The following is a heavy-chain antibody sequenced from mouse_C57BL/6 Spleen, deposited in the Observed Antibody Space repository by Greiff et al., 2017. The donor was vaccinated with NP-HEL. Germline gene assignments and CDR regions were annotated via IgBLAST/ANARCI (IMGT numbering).Heavy chain of an antibody. Sequence: QVQLQQPGAELVRPGTSVKLSCKASGYTFTSYWMHWVKQRPGQGLEWIGVIDPSDSYTNYNQKFKGKATLTVDTSSSTAYMQLSSLTSEDSAVYYCARYDGYYGYYFDYWGQGTTLTVSS. D-gene: IGHD2-3*01. CDR3: ARYDGYYGYYFDY. V-gene: IGHV1-59*01. J-gene: IGHJ2*01. CDR1: GYTFTSYW. CDR2: IDPSDSYT.